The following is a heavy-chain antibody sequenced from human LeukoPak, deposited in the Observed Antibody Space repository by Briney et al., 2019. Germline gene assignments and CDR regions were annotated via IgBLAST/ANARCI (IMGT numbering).Heavy chain of an antibody. CDR3: ARGMGITQQLALVFDY. CDR1: GGSISSSSYY. J-gene: IGHJ4*02. Sequence: SETLSLTCTVSGGSISSSSYYWGWIRQPPGKGLEWIGSIYYSGSTYYNPSLKSRVTISVDTSKNQFSLKLSSVTAADTAVYYCARGMGITQQLALVFDYWGQGTLVTVSS. V-gene: IGHV4-39*07. D-gene: IGHD6-13*01. CDR2: IYYSGST.